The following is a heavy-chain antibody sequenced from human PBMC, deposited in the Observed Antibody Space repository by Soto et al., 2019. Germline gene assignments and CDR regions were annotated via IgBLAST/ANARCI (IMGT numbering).Heavy chain of an antibody. J-gene: IGHJ4*02. CDR3: ARDLISATGFDY. CDR2: IKQDGSEK. CDR1: GFTFSSYW. V-gene: IGHV3-7*05. D-gene: IGHD2-15*01. Sequence: EVHLVESGGGLGQPGGSLRLSCAASGFTFSSYWMSWVRQAPGKGLEWVANIKQDGSEKYYVDSVKGRFSISRDNPKNSLYLQLNSLRAEDTAVYYCARDLISATGFDYWGQGTLVTVSS.